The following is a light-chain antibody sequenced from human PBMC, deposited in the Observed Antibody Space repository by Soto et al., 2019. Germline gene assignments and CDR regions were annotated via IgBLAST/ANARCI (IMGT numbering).Light chain of an antibody. V-gene: IGLV2-8*01. J-gene: IGLJ3*02. CDR3: TSHTASSTWV. CDR1: SGDIGGYDY. CDR2: EVT. Sequence: QSALTQPPSASGSPGQSVTISCTGTSGDIGGYDYVSWYQQHPGKAPKLMIYEVTKRPLGVPDRFSGSKSGNTASLTVSGLQAEDEADYYCTSHTASSTWVFGGGTQLTVL.